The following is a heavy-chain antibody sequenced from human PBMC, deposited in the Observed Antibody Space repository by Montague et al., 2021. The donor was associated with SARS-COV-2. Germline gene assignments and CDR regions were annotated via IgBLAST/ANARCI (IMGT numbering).Heavy chain of an antibody. CDR2: IKSKTDGGTT. J-gene: IGHJ6*02. Sequence: SLRLSCAASGFTFSNAWMSWVRQAPGKGLEWVRRIKSKTDGGTTDYAAPVKGRFTISRDDSKNTLYLQMNSLKTEDTAVYYCTTESYDYGDYVGQYYYYGMDVWGQGTTVTVSS. CDR1: GFTFSNAW. D-gene: IGHD4-17*01. CDR3: TTESYDYGDYVGQYYYYGMDV. V-gene: IGHV3-15*01.